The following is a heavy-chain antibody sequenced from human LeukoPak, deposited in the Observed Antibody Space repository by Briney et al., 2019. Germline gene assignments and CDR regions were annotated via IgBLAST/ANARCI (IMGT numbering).Heavy chain of an antibody. CDR1: EFTFSSYN. J-gene: IGHJ4*02. D-gene: IGHD3-16*01. V-gene: IGHV3-48*04. Sequence: GGSLRLSCATSEFTFSSYNMNWVRQAPGKGLEWISYISTSSSTTYYADSVKGRFTISRDNAKNSLYLQMNSLRAEDTAVYYCARDVVQGGYFDYWGQGTLVTVSS. CDR3: ARDVVQGGYFDY. CDR2: ISTSSSTT.